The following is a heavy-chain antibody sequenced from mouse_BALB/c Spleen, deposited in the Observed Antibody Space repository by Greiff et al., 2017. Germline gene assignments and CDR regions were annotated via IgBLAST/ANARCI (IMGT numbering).Heavy chain of an antibody. V-gene: IGHV14-3*02. CDR2: IDPANGRT. Sequence: VQLQQSGADLVKPGASVKLSCTASGFTITDSYMYWVKQRPEQGLEWIGRIDPANGRTNYDPKFQGKATITADTSCNTAYLQLSSLTSEDTAVYYYARWGDYYGSVCYFDYWGQGTTLTVSS. D-gene: IGHD1-1*01. CDR3: ARWGDYYGSVCYFDY. J-gene: IGHJ2*01. CDR1: GFTITDSY.